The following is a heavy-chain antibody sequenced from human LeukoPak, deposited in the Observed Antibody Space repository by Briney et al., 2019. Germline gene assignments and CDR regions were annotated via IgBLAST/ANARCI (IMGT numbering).Heavy chain of an antibody. CDR3: ARSPKDWLLEEAYCFDY. D-gene: IGHD3/OR15-3a*01. J-gene: IGHJ4*02. CDR1: GGTFSSYA. V-gene: IGHV1-18*01. CDR2: ISAYNGNT. Sequence: ASVKVSCKASGGTFSSYAISWVRQAPGQGLEWMGWISAYNGNTNYAQKLQGRVTMTTDTSTSTAYMELRSLRSDDTAVYYCARSPKDWLLEEAYCFDYWGQGTLVTVSS.